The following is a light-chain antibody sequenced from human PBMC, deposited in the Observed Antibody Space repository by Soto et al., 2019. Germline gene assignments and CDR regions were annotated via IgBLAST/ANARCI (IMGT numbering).Light chain of an antibody. J-gene: IGLJ1*01. CDR3: QSFDSSLRGV. CDR2: GNS. CDR1: SSNIGAGYD. Sequence: QAVVTQPPSVSGAPGQRVTISCTGSSSNIGAGYDVHWYQQLPGKAPKLLIYGNSYRPSGVPDRFSGSKSGTSASLAITGLQADDEADYYCQSFDSSLRGVFGTGTQLTVL. V-gene: IGLV1-40*01.